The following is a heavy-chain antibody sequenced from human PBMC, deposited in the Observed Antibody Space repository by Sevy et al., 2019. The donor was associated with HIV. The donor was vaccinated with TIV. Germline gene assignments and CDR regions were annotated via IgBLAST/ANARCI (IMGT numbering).Heavy chain of an antibody. CDR3: AGENAWGRGYS. J-gene: IGHJ4*02. Sequence: SETLSLTCTVSGGSITSLYWNWIRQPPGKGLEWIANIYYNGHINYNPSLKSRVTLSLDTSKNQFSLRLSSVTAADTAMYYYAGENAWGRGYSWGQGTRVTVSS. CDR2: IYYNGHI. D-gene: IGHD1-26*01. CDR1: GGSITSLY. V-gene: IGHV4-59*08.